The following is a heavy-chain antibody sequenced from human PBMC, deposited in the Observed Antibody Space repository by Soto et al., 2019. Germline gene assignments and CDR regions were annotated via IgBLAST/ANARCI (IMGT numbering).Heavy chain of an antibody. V-gene: IGHV3-23*01. CDR2: ISGSGGST. CDR1: GFTFSSYA. Sequence: GGSLRLSCAASGFTFSSYAMSWVRQAPGKGLEWVSAISGSGGSTYYADSVKGRFTISRDNSKNTLYLQMNSLRAEDTAVYYCAKIFPSADDPYYYYYGMDVWGQGTTVTVSS. J-gene: IGHJ6*02. D-gene: IGHD1-1*01. CDR3: AKIFPSADDPYYYYYGMDV.